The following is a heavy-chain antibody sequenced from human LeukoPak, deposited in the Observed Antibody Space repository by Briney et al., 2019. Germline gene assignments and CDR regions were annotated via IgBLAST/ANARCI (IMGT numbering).Heavy chain of an antibody. Sequence: NPSETLSLTCTVSGGSISSYYWSWIRQPAGKGLEWIGRIYTSGSTNYNPSLKSRVTISVDTSKNQFSLKLSSVTAADTAVYYCARGTTYNQYYYDSSGYYSFDYWGQGTLVTVSS. D-gene: IGHD3-22*01. CDR3: ARGTTYNQYYYDSSGYYSFDY. V-gene: IGHV4-4*07. CDR1: GGSISSYY. CDR2: IYTSGST. J-gene: IGHJ4*02.